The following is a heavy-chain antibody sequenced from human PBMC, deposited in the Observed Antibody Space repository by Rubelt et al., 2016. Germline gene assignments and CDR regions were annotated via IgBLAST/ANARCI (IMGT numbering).Heavy chain of an antibody. CDR2: IIPLFGTA. V-gene: IGHV1-69*01. CDR3: ARVISGVEYSSSWHFDY. D-gene: IGHD6-13*01. Sequence: QVQLVQSGAEVKKPGSSVKVSCKASGGTFSSYAISWVRQAPGQGLEWMGGIIPLFGTARYAQTFQGRVTITADESTRTAYMGLSSLGSEDTAVYYCARVISGVEYSSSWHFDYWGQGTLVTVSS. J-gene: IGHJ4*02. CDR1: GGTFSSYA.